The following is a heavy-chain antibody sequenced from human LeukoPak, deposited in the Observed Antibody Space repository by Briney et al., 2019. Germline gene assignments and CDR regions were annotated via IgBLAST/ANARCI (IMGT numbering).Heavy chain of an antibody. CDR3: ATEPLHCVGDCFSLFVN. Sequence: VGGLRLSRVPSLCSLMRYLIHWVRPLAGRGVVWVSRIRRDGWRTRYANSVHCRCTISRDNAKATVYIQMSSLRAEDTAAYYCATEPLHCVGDCFSLFVNWGPRTPGTVSS. D-gene: IGHD2-21*02. CDR2: IRRDGWRT. V-gene: IGHV3-74*01. CDR1: LCSLMRYL. J-gene: IGHJ4*01.